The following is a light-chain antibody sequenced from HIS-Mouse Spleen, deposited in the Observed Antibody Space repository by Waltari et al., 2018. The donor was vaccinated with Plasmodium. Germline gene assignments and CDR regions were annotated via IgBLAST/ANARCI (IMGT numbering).Light chain of an antibody. V-gene: IGLV3-10*01. CDR2: EDI. CDR1: ALPKKY. J-gene: IGLJ3*02. Sequence: SYELTQPPSVSVSPGQTARITCSGDALPKKYAYWYQQKSGQAPVLVIYEDIKRPTGIPEGFSGSSSGTMATLTISGGQVEDEADYYCYSTDRSDNHRVFGGGTKLTVL. CDR3: YSTDRSDNHRV.